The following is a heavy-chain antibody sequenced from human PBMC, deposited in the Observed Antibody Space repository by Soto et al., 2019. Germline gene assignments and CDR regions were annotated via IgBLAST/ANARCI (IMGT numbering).Heavy chain of an antibody. Sequence: QVQLVQSGAEVKKPGASVKVSCKASGYTFTSYGISWVRQAHGQGLEWMGWISAYNGNTNYAQKRQGKVTMTTDTSTSTAYMEVRSLRSDDTAVYYCARDKGGGGAMVRGLYYYYGMDVWGQGTTVTVSS. J-gene: IGHJ6*02. CDR2: ISAYNGNT. D-gene: IGHD5-18*01. CDR3: ARDKGGGGAMVRGLYYYYGMDV. CDR1: GYTFTSYG. V-gene: IGHV1-18*01.